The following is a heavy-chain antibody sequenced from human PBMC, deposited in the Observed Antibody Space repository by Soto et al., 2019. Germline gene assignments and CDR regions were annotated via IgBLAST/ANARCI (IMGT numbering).Heavy chain of an antibody. Sequence: SETLSLTCAVSGGSISSGGYSWSWIRQPPGKGLEWIGYIYHSGSTCYNPSPKSRVTISVDRSKNQFSLKLSSVTAADTAVYYCAHSSGYIDAFGIWGQGTMVTVSS. D-gene: IGHD3-22*01. CDR1: GGSISSGGYS. CDR3: AHSSGYIDAFGI. CDR2: IYHSGST. J-gene: IGHJ3*02. V-gene: IGHV4-30-2*01.